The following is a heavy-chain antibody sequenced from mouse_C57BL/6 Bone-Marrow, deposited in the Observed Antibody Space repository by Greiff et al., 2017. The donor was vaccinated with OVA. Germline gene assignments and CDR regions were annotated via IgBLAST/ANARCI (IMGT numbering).Heavy chain of an antibody. CDR1: GYAFSSSW. CDR3: ALYDGFAY. D-gene: IGHD2-12*01. J-gene: IGHJ3*01. Sequence: VQLQQSGPELVKPGASVKISCKASGYAFSSSWMNWVKQRPGKGLEWIGRIYPGDGDTNYNGKFTGKATLTAYKSSSTAYMQLSSLTSEDSAVYFCALYDGFAYWGQGTLVTVSA. V-gene: IGHV1-82*01. CDR2: IYPGDGDT.